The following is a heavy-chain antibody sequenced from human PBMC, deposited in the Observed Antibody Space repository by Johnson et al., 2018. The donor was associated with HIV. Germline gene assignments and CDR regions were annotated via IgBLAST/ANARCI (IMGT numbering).Heavy chain of an antibody. CDR2: IKHDGSEA. J-gene: IGHJ3*02. V-gene: IGHV3-7*01. D-gene: IGHD3-16*01. CDR3: ARDLGDYIWGGSYAFDI. CDR1: GFTFSSYW. Sequence: VQLVESGGGLVQPGGSLRLSCAASGFTFSSYWMSWVRQAPGKGLEWVANIKHDGSEAYDVDSMKGRFTISRDNAKNALELQMNSLRAEDTAVYFCARDLGDYIWGGSYAFDIWGQGTMVTVSS.